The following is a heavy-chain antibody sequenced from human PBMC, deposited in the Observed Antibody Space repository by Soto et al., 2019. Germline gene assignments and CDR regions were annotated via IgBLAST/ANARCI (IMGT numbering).Heavy chain of an antibody. D-gene: IGHD5-18*01. Sequence: SETLSLTCAVSGGSISSGFWWSWVRQTPGKGLEWIGEIFHSGSTNYNPSLKSRVTISVDKSKNQFSLNLKFVTAADTAVYYCATHRGNTYGPYDDWGQGNLVTVSS. CDR3: ATHRGNTYGPYDD. CDR1: GGSISSGFW. J-gene: IGHJ4*02. V-gene: IGHV4-4*02. CDR2: IFHSGST.